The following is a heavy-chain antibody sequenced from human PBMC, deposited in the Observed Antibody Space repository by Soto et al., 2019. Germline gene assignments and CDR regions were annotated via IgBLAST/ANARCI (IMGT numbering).Heavy chain of an antibody. J-gene: IGHJ4*02. Sequence: QVQLVQSGAEVKKPGSSVKVSCNASGGTFSSYAISWVRQAPGQGLEWMGGIILIFGTANYAKKFQGRVTLTADKSTGTAYMDLSSLRSEATGVYYCGSSYDSSGYYYVGYWGQGTLVTVSS. CDR3: GSSYDSSGYYYVGY. CDR2: IILIFGTA. V-gene: IGHV1-69*06. CDR1: GGTFSSYA. D-gene: IGHD3-22*01.